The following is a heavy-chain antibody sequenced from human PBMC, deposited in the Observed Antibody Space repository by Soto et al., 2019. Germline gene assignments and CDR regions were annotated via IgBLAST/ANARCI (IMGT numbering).Heavy chain of an antibody. J-gene: IGHJ6*02. D-gene: IGHD6-13*01. CDR2: VRSKAYGGTT. CDR1: GVTFGYYA. CDR3: ARYTYTSRYSYYGMDV. V-gene: IGHV3-49*03. Sequence: GEALRLSCTTFGVTFGYYAMSWFRQDPGKRREWVGVVRSKAYGGTTDYAASVRGRFDISRDDSKSIAYLQMSSVTTEDTAVYFCARYTYTSRYSYYGMDVWGPGTTVTVSS.